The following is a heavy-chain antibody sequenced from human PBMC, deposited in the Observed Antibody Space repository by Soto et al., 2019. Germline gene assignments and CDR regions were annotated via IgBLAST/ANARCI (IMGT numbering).Heavy chain of an antibody. Sequence: SETLSLTCAVSGGSISSGGYSWSWIRQPPGKGLEWIGYIYHSGSTYYNPSLKSRVTISVDRSKNQFSLKLSSVTAADTAVYYCARGGTIDCSSTSCPLLFDPWGQGTLVTVS. D-gene: IGHD2-2*01. V-gene: IGHV4-30-2*01. CDR1: GGSISSGGYS. J-gene: IGHJ5*02. CDR3: ARGGTIDCSSTSCPLLFDP. CDR2: IYHSGST.